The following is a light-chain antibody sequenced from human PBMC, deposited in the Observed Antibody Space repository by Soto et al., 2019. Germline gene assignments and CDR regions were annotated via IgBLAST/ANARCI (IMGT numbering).Light chain of an antibody. J-gene: IGLJ2*01. CDR3: AAWDDSLNVV. CDR2: SNN. CDR1: SSNIGSNT. Sequence: QSVLTQPPSASGTPGQRVTISCSGSSSNIGSNTVNWYQQLPGTAPKLLIYSNNQRPSGVPDRFSGYKSGTSASLAISGLQSEDEADYYCAAWDDSLNVVFGGGTKVTVL. V-gene: IGLV1-44*01.